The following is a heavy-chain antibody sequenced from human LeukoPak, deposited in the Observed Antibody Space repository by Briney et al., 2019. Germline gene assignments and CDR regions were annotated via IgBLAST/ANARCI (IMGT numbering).Heavy chain of an antibody. Sequence: EGSLRLSCGMSGITVSSDYMTWVRQAPGKGLEWVSVINSDGSKYYADSVKGRFTISRDNSKNTLYLQLNSLSAEDTAVYYCARGGGAYCAGCSRNFDYWGQGTLVTVSS. J-gene: IGHJ4*02. CDR2: INSDGSK. D-gene: IGHD2-21*01. CDR1: GITVSSDY. V-gene: IGHV3-66*01. CDR3: ARGGGAYCAGCSRNFDY.